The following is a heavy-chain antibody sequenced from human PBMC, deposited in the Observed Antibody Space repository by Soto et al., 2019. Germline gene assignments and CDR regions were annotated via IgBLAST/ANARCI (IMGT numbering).Heavy chain of an antibody. CDR2: IRSKAYGGTT. CDR3: TRDRLERPASEGVYYYYYGMDV. Sequence: SLRLSCTASGFTFGDYAMRWFRQAPGKGLEWVGFIRSKAYGGTTEYAASVKGRFTISRDDSKSIAYLQMNSLKTEDTAVYYCTRDRLERPASEGVYYYYYGMDVWGQGTTVTVSS. CDR1: GFTFGDYA. V-gene: IGHV3-49*03. J-gene: IGHJ6*02. D-gene: IGHD1-1*01.